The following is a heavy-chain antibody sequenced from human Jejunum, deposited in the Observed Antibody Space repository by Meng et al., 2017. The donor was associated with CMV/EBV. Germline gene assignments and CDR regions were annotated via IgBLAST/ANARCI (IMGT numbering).Heavy chain of an antibody. J-gene: IGHJ5*02. V-gene: IGHV3-21*01. Sequence: EVEWVDSGGGLVKPGGSLRLSCIGSGFTFSSYNMNWVRQAPGKGLEWVSSISSSRRYINYADSVKGRFTISRDNAKNSLYLQMNSLRVEDTAIYYCARDIDHWGQGTLVTVSS. CDR3: ARDIDH. CDR2: ISSSRRYI. CDR1: GFTFSSYN.